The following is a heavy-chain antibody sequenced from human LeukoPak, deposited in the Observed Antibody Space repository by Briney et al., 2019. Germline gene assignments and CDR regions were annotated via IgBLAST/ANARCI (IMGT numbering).Heavy chain of an antibody. CDR2: IYYSGGT. D-gene: IGHD3-22*01. CDR1: GGSVNSGNYY. V-gene: IGHV4-61*01. J-gene: IGHJ4*02. Sequence: SETLSLTRTVSGGSVNSGNYYWSWIRQPPGKGLEWIGFIYYSGGTNYNPSLKSRVTISVDTSKNQFSLKLSSVTAADTAVYYCARDPSGYFNYWGQGTLATVSS. CDR3: ARDPSGYFNY.